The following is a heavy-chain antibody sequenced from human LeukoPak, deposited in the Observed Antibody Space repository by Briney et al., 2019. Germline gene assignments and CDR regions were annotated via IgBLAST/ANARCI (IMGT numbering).Heavy chain of an antibody. CDR3: ARVKARYYYDSSGYSSDAFDI. Sequence: GGSLRLSCAASGFTFRSYGMSWVRQAPGKGLEWVAFIRYDGNNKYYADSVKGRFTISRDNSKNTLYLQMNSLRAEDTAVYYCARVKARYYYDSSGYSSDAFDIWGQGTVVTVSS. J-gene: IGHJ3*02. D-gene: IGHD3-22*01. CDR2: IRYDGNNK. CDR1: GFTFRSYG. V-gene: IGHV3-30*02.